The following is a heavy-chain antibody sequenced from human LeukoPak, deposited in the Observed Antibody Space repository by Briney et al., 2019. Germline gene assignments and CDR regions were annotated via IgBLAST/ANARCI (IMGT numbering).Heavy chain of an antibody. CDR3: ARIGYCSSTSCRDAFDI. CDR2: IKQDGSEK. D-gene: IGHD2-2*01. Sequence: GGSLRLSCAAPGFTFSSYWMSWVRQAPGKGLEWVANIKQDGSEKYYVDSVKGRFTIFRDNAKNSLYLQMNSLRAEDTAVYYCARIGYCSSTSCRDAFDIWGQGTMATVSS. V-gene: IGHV3-7*01. CDR1: GFTFSSYW. J-gene: IGHJ3*02.